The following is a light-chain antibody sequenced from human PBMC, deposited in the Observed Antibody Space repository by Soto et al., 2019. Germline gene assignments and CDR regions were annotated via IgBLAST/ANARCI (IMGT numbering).Light chain of an antibody. CDR3: QQGYSIHALT. J-gene: IGKJ4*01. CDR1: QTISTY. Sequence: DIQMTQSPSSLSASVGDRITNSCRASQTISTYLHWYQHKPGRAPRLLISDVSTLQSGVPGRFRGSGSETEFTLTITSVQPEDFATYYCQQGYSIHALTFGGGTKVELK. CDR2: DVS. V-gene: IGKV1-39*01.